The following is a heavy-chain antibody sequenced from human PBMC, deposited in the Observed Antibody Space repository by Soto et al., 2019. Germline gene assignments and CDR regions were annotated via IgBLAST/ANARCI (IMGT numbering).Heavy chain of an antibody. CDR3: AIPLPKQQLVRGAFDH. J-gene: IGHJ4*02. D-gene: IGHD6-13*01. V-gene: IGHV1-69*01. CDR1: GGTFRNYA. CDR2: SIPVFGTA. Sequence: QVQLVQSGAEVKKPGSSVKLSCKTSGGTFRNYAINWVRQAPGQGLEWMGGSIPVFGTAHYAKTFQGRFTITADESTSTAYMQLSSLRSEDTAVYYCAIPLPKQQLVRGAFDHWGQGTLVTVAS.